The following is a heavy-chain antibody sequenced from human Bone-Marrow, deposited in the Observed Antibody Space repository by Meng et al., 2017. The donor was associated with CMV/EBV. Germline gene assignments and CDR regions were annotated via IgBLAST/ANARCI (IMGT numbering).Heavy chain of an antibody. CDR1: GGSISSGGYY. V-gene: IGHV4-31*03. D-gene: IGHD1-7*01. CDR3: ARGSGNYDPHYYYGMDV. J-gene: IGHJ6*02. Sequence: SETLSLTCTVSGGSISSGGYYWSWIRQPPGKGLEWIGYIYYSGSTYYNPSLKSRVTISVDTSKNQFSLKLSSVTAADTAVYYCARGSGNYDPHYYYGMDVWGQGTTVTVSS. CDR2: IYYSGST.